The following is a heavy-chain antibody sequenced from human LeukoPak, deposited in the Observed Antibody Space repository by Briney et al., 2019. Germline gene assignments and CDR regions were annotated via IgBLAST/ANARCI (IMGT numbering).Heavy chain of an antibody. J-gene: IGHJ2*01. CDR2: IYYSGST. Sequence: SQTLSLTCTVSGGSISSGDYYWSWIRQPPGTGLEWIGYIYYSGSTYYNPSLKSRVTISVDTSKNQFSLKLSSVTAAGTAVYYCARGDYGDYVPDWYFDLWGRGTLATVSS. V-gene: IGHV4-30-4*01. CDR3: ARGDYGDYVPDWYFDL. D-gene: IGHD4-17*01. CDR1: GGSISSGDYY.